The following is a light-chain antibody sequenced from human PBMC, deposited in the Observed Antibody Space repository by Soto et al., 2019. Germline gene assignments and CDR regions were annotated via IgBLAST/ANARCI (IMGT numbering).Light chain of an antibody. V-gene: IGLV2-14*01. CDR1: SSDIGRYNY. J-gene: IGLJ2*01. CDR3: SSYTSSSALRI. Sequence: QSVLTQPASVSGSPGQSITISCTGTSSDIGRYNYVSWYQQHPGKAPKVMIYDVNNRPSGVSNRFSGSKSGNTASLTISGLQAEDEADYYCSSYTSSSALRIFGGGTKLTVL. CDR2: DVN.